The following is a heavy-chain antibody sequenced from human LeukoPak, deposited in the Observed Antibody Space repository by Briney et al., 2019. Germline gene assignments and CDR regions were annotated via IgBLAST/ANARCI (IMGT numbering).Heavy chain of an antibody. CDR1: GYTFTGYY. CDR3: ARDLLYDSSGYFLS. J-gene: IGHJ5*02. Sequence: KPGASVKVSCKASGYTFTGYYIHWVRQAPGQGLQWMGWINPSSGATIYVQKFQGRVTMTRDTSISTAYMELRSLTSDDTAVYYRARDLLYDSSGYFLSWGQGTLVTVSS. V-gene: IGHV1-2*02. D-gene: IGHD3-22*01. CDR2: INPSSGAT.